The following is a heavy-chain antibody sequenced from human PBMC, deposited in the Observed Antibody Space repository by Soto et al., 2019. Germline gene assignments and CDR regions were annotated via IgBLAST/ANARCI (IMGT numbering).Heavy chain of an antibody. CDR1: GVTCIGHA. Sequence: PXGAQIPSCGASGVTCIGHAMTWIRKVPGKGLEWISVISSSGSRMGYADSVKGRFTISRDNSQNTLDLQMNAPRGEDLAGYHWVRDPESDRGLVFDYWGQGPLVTVS. CDR3: VRDPESDRGLVFDY. V-gene: IGHV3-23*01. D-gene: IGHD3-9*01. CDR2: ISSSGSRM. J-gene: IGHJ4*01.